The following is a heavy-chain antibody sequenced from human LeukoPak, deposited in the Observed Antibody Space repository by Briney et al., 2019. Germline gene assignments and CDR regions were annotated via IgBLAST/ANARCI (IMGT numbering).Heavy chain of an antibody. CDR3: ARPPTYYYDSSGYLGDAFDI. CDR2: ISGSGGST. CDR1: GFTFSSYA. Sequence: GGSLRLSCAASGFTFSSYAMSWVRQAPGKGLEWVSAISGSGGSTYYADSVKGRFTISRDNSKNTLYLQMNSLRAEDTAVYYCARPPTYYYDSSGYLGDAFDIWGQGTMVTVSS. J-gene: IGHJ3*02. V-gene: IGHV3-23*01. D-gene: IGHD3-22*01.